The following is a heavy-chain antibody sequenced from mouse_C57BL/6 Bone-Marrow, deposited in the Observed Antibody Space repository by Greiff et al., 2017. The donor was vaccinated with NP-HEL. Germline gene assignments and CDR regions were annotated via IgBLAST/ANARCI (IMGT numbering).Heavy chain of an antibody. Sequence: VQLQQSGPELVKPGASVKISCKASGYTFTDYYINWVKQRPGQGLEWIGWIFPGSGSTYYNEKFKGKATLTADKSSSTAYMELRSLTSEDSAVYFCARKTYAMDYWGQGTSVTVSS. J-gene: IGHJ4*01. CDR2: IFPGSGST. V-gene: IGHV1-75*01. CDR3: ARKTYAMDY. CDR1: GYTFTDYY.